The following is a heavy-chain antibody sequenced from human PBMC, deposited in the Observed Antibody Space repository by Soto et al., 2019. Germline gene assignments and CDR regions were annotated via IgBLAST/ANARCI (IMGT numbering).Heavy chain of an antibody. Sequence: QVQLVQSGAEVKKPGTSVNVSCKASGGPLSSFSFTWVREAPGQGLECLGQIVPFFKTVRYAQKFQGRVTITAADSTNTAYLELSSLTSDDTAVYYCARTPPYYYDSGPLQFWGQGTLVTVSS. CDR1: GGPLSSFS. CDR3: ARTPPYYYDSGPLQF. J-gene: IGHJ1*01. V-gene: IGHV1-69*01. D-gene: IGHD3-22*01. CDR2: IVPFFKTV.